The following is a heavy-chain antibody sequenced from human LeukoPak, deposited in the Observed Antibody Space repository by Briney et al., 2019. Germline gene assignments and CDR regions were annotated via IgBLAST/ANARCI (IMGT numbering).Heavy chain of an antibody. J-gene: IGHJ6*03. CDR2: IRQDESER. D-gene: IGHD5/OR15-5a*01. Sequence: PGGSLRLSCEGSGFSFSSYWMTWVRQLPGKGPEWVANIRQDESERYFADSVKGRFTISRDNSKNTLYLQMNSLRAEDTAVYYCAKDTVKVSTIRRVPHYMDVWGKGTTVTISS. CDR3: AKDTVKVSTIRRVPHYMDV. CDR1: GFSFSSYW. V-gene: IGHV3-7*01.